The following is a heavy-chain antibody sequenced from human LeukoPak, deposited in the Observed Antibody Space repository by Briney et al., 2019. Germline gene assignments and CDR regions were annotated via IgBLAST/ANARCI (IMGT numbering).Heavy chain of an antibody. Sequence: SGPTLVNPTQTLTLTCTFSGFSLSTSGMCVSWIHQPPGKALEWLARIDWDDDKYYSTSLKTRLTISTDTSKNQVILTMTNMDPVDTATYYCARTSGNSDSFDIWGQGTMVTVSS. J-gene: IGHJ3*02. CDR3: ARTSGNSDSFDI. D-gene: IGHD2/OR15-2a*01. CDR1: GFSLSTSGMC. CDR2: IDWDDDK. V-gene: IGHV2-70*11.